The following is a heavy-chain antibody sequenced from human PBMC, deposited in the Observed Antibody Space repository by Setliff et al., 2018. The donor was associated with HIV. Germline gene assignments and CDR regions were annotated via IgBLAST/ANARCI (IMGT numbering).Heavy chain of an antibody. V-gene: IGHV1-3*01. CDR2: INAGNGNT. J-gene: IGHJ4*02. D-gene: IGHD5-18*01. CDR3: AKGGDRAMINFDH. Sequence: GASVKVSCKASGYTLTSYSMHWVRQAPGQGLEWMGWINAGNGNTKYSQKFQGRVTMTRDTSASTVYMELSSLTSEDTAVYYCAKGGDRAMINFDHWGQGTLVTVSS. CDR1: GYTLTSYS.